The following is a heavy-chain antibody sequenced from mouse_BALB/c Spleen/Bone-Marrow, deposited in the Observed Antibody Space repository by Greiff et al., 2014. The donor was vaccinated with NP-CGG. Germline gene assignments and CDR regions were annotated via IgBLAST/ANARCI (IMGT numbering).Heavy chain of an antibody. D-gene: IGHD2-1*01. V-gene: IGHV3-1*02. J-gene: IGHJ3*01. CDR1: GYSITSGYS. Sequence: DVKLQESGPDLVKPSQSLSLTCTVTGYSITSGYSWHWIRQFPGNKLEWMGYIHYSGSTNYNPSLKSRISITRDTSKNQFFLQLNSVTTEDTASYYCARREGNHAAWFAYWGQGTLVTVSA. CDR2: IHYSGST. CDR3: ARREGNHAAWFAY.